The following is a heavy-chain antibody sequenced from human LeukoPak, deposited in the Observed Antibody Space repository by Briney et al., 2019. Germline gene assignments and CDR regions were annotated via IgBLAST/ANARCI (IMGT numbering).Heavy chain of an antibody. Sequence: GGSLRFSCAASGVIVSSNSMTWVRQAPGKGLEWVSLIYSDGSGCSTYYADSVKGRFTISRDNSKNTLYLQMNSLRAEDTAVYYCARDEKGFSTEYYYYYYYMDVWGKGTTVTVSS. CDR3: ARDEKGFSTEYYYYYYYMDV. CDR1: GVIVSSNS. J-gene: IGHJ6*03. V-gene: IGHV3-66*01. CDR2: IYSDGSGCST. D-gene: IGHD3-3*01.